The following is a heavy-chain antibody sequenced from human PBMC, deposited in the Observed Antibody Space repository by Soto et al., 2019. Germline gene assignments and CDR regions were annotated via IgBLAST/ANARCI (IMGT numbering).Heavy chain of an antibody. D-gene: IGHD3-9*01. J-gene: IGHJ4*02. V-gene: IGHV4-4*07. CDR1: GRSMSGYY. CDR2: IYTSGTT. CDR3: AREDYYDTGYYVV. Sequence: SETLSLTSTLSGRSMSGYYWSWIRQPAGERLEWIGRIYTSGTTDFNPSLKGRVTMSVDTSKNQFSLKLTSVTAADTALYYCAREDYYDTGYYVVWGQGTQVTVSS.